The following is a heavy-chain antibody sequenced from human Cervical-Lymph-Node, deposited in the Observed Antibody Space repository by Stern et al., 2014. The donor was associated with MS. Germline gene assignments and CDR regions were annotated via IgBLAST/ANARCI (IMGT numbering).Heavy chain of an antibody. D-gene: IGHD4-17*01. CDR1: GYTFTSYG. V-gene: IGHV1-18*01. Sequence: QMQLVQSGAEVKKPGASVKVSCKASGYTFTSYGISWVRQAPGQGLEWMGWISAYNGNTNYAQKLQGRVTMTTDTSTSTAYMELRSLRSDDTAVYYCARRIMTTVRVYYYYGMDVWGQGTTVTVSS. CDR2: ISAYNGNT. J-gene: IGHJ6*02. CDR3: ARRIMTTVRVYYYYGMDV.